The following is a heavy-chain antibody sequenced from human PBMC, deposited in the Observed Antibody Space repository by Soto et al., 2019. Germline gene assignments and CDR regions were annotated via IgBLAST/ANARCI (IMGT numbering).Heavy chain of an antibody. CDR1: GFAFSNFA. V-gene: IGHV3-23*01. D-gene: IGHD2-21*01. J-gene: IGHJ4*02. CDR2: ITDSGDST. Sequence: PGGSLRLSCAASGFAFSNFAMSWVRQAPGKGLEWVSAITDSGDSTFYADSVKGRLTTSRGNSKSTLYLQMNSLRGEDTAVYYCGKYKGVIHHLMFDCWGQGALVTVSS. CDR3: GKYKGVIHHLMFDC.